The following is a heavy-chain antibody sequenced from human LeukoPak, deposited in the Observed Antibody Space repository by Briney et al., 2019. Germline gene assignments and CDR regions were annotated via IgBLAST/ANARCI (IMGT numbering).Heavy chain of an antibody. J-gene: IGHJ3*02. V-gene: IGHV1-2*02. CDR1: GYTFTSYD. CDR2: MNPNSGGT. CDR3: AREGEGITMVRGVSSRDAFDI. D-gene: IGHD3-10*01. Sequence: ASVKVSCKASGYTFTSYDINWVRQATGQGLEWMGWMNPNSGGTNYAQKFQGRVTMTRDTSISTAYMELSRLRSDDTAVYYCAREGEGITMVRGVSSRDAFDIWGQGTMVTVSS.